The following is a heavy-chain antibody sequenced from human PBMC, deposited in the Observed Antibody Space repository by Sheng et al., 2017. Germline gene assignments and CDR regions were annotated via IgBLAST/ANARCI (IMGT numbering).Heavy chain of an antibody. D-gene: IGHD2-8*01. CDR2: ISYDGSHK. CDR1: GFTFSKYA. V-gene: IGHV3-30*04. Sequence: QVQLVESGGGVVQPGRSLRLSCVASGFTFSKYAMHWVRQAPGKGLEWVAVISYDGSHKYYAESVKGRFTISRDNSKNTLYLQTSSLRAADTAVYYCASPVIGMANPVWGQGTLVTVSS. CDR3: ASPVIGMANPV. J-gene: IGHJ4*02.